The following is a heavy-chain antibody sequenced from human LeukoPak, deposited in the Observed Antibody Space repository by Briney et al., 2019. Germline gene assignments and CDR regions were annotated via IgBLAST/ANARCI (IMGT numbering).Heavy chain of an antibody. V-gene: IGHV4-59*08. CDR3: ASSASPKYSSSWYGIDY. D-gene: IGHD6-13*01. Sequence: PSETLSLTCTVSGGSISSYYWSWIRQPPGKGLEWMGCIYYSGSTNYNPSLKSRVTISVDTSKNQFSLKLSSVTAADTAVYYCASSASPKYSSSWYGIDYWGQGTLVTVSS. CDR1: GGSISSYY. J-gene: IGHJ4*02. CDR2: IYYSGST.